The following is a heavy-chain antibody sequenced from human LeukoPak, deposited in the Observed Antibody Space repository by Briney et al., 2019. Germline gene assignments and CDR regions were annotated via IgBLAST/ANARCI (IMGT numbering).Heavy chain of an antibody. J-gene: IGHJ4*02. CDR2: ISGSGGST. Sequence: PGGSLRLSCAASGFTFSSYAMSWARQAPGKGLEWVPAISGSGGSTYYADSVKGRFTISRDNAKNTLYLQMDSLRAEDTAVYYCARDPSTWNGYSDYWGQGTLVTVSS. V-gene: IGHV3-23*01. CDR3: ARDPSTWNGYSDY. CDR1: GFTFSSYA. D-gene: IGHD3-3*01.